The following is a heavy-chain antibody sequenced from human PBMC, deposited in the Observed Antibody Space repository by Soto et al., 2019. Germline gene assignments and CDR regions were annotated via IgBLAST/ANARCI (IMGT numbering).Heavy chain of an antibody. D-gene: IGHD6-19*01. CDR2: IYYTGST. V-gene: IGHV4-31*03. J-gene: IGHJ4*02. Sequence: QVQLQESGPGLVKPSQTLSLTCTVSGGSIRSGGSFWSWIRQHPGKGLEWIGYIYYTGSTYYNPSRKIRVTMPFDTSKNQFSLKLSSVTAADTAVYFCARAIAVAGSVIGYYFDYWGQGTLVTVSS. CDR1: GGSIRSGGSF. CDR3: ARAIAVAGSVIGYYFDY.